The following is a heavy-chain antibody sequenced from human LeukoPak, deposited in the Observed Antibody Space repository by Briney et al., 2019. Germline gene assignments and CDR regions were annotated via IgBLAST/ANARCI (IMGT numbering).Heavy chain of an antibody. CDR2: ISGSGSRA. V-gene: IGHV3-23*01. CDR1: GFTFSSYA. J-gene: IGHJ5*02. Sequence: PGGSLRLSCTASGFTFSSYAMSWVRQAPGKGLEWVSAISGSGSRASYADSVKGRFTISSDNSKNSLYLQMKRLRAEDTAVYYCAKDSYGFFVGHFDPWGQGTLVTVSS. D-gene: IGHD3-3*01. CDR3: AKDSYGFFVGHFDP.